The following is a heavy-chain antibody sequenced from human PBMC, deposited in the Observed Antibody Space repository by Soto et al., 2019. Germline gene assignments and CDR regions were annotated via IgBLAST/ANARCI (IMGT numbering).Heavy chain of an antibody. V-gene: IGHV5-10-1*01. CDR3: ARSPTLAVAGTGYNWFDP. Sequence: GESLKISCKGSGYSFTSYWISWVRQMPGKGLEWMGRIDPSDSYTNYSPSFQGHVTISADKSISTAYLQWSSLKASDTAMYYCARSPTLAVAGTGYNWFDPWGQGTLVTVSS. D-gene: IGHD6-19*01. CDR1: GYSFTSYW. CDR2: IDPSDSYT. J-gene: IGHJ5*02.